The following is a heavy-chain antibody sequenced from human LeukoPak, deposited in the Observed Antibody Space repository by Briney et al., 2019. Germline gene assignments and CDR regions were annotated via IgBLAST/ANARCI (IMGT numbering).Heavy chain of an antibody. CDR2: IRYDGSNK. CDR1: GFTFSSYG. CDR3: ANTHGYSNSLPLGY. D-gene: IGHD4-11*01. V-gene: IGHV3-30*02. J-gene: IGHJ4*02. Sequence: GGSLRLSCAASGFTFSSYGMHWVRQAPGKGLEWVAFIRYDGSNKYYADSVKGRFTISRDNSKNTLYLQMNSLRAEDTAVYYCANTHGYSNSLPLGYWGQGTLVTVSS.